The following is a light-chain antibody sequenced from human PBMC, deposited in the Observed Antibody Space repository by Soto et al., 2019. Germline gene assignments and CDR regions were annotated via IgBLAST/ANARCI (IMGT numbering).Light chain of an antibody. CDR2: AAS. Sequence: DGQLTQSPSFLSASVGDRVTITCRAIQGLSSYLAWYQQKPGKAPKLLIYAASNLQSGVSSRFIGRGSGKEFTLTISSLQPEDLATYYCQQLNSYPRLFNFGGGTKVEIK. V-gene: IGKV1-9*01. CDR3: QQLNSYPRLFN. CDR1: QGLSSY. J-gene: IGKJ4*01.